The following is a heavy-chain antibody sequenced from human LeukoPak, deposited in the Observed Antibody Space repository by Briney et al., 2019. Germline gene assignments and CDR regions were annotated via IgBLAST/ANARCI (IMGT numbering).Heavy chain of an antibody. CDR3: ARDGPYGDLRYYFDY. D-gene: IGHD4-17*01. J-gene: IGHJ4*02. V-gene: IGHV3-30-3*01. Sequence: GGSLRLSRITSGFAFNTYAMHWVRQAPGKGLEWVAFISYDGSRKYYADSVKGRFTISRDNSKNTLYLQMNSLRGEDTAVYYCARDGPYGDLRYYFDYWGQGTLVTVSS. CDR2: ISYDGSRK. CDR1: GFAFNTYA.